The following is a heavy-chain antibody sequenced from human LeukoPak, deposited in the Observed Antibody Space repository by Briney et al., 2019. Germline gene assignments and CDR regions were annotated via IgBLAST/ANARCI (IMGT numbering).Heavy chain of an antibody. Sequence: SQTLSLTCAISGDSVSSNSTAWNWIRQSPSRGLEWLGRTYYRSKWSNDYAVSVKSRITINPDTSRSQFSLQLISVTPEDTAVYYCARYYYDSRGYYYYYFDYWGQGTLVTVSS. CDR3: ARYYYDSRGYYYYYFDY. CDR2: TYYRSKWSN. J-gene: IGHJ4*02. D-gene: IGHD3-22*01. CDR1: GDSVSSNSTA. V-gene: IGHV6-1*01.